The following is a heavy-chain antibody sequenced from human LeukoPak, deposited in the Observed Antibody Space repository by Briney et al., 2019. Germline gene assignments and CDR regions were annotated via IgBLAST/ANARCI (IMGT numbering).Heavy chain of an antibody. CDR2: ISSSSSYI. D-gene: IGHD1-1*01. CDR1: GFTFSSYS. V-gene: IGHV3-21*01. Sequence: GGSLRLSCAASGFTFSSYSMNWVRQAPGKGLEWVSSISSSSSYIYYADSVKGRFTISRDNAKNSLYLQMNSLRAEDTAVYYCAKLFTGTTSDSYWGQGTLVTVSS. CDR3: AKLFTGTTSDSY. J-gene: IGHJ4*02.